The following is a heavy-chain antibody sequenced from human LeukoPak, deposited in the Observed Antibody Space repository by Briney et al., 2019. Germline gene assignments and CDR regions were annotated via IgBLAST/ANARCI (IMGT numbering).Heavy chain of an antibody. J-gene: IGHJ4*02. CDR2: ISYDETT. V-gene: IGHV4-39*01. D-gene: IGHD7-27*01. CDR3: ARLQNTGVGGRGFSDY. Sequence: SETLSLTCTVFGASISSSDYYRGWFRQPPGKGLEWIGSISYDETTKYNPSLRSPITISVDTSKRQFSLKLNSVTAADTAVYYCARLQNTGVGGRGFSDYWGQGTLVTVSS. CDR1: GASISSSDYY.